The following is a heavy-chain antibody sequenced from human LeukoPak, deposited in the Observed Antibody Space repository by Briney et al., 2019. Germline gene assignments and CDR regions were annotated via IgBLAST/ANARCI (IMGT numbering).Heavy chain of an antibody. V-gene: IGHV1-24*01. CDR1: GYTLTELS. CDR2: FDPEGGET. D-gene: IGHD1-26*01. CDR3: ATVVGATSDYYYYYGMDV. Sequence: ASVKVSCKVSGYTLTELSMHWVRQAPGKGLEWMGGFDPEGGETIYAQKFQGRVTMTEDTSTDTAYMELSSLRSEDTAVYYCATVVGATSDYYYYYGMDVWGQGTTVTVSS. J-gene: IGHJ6*02.